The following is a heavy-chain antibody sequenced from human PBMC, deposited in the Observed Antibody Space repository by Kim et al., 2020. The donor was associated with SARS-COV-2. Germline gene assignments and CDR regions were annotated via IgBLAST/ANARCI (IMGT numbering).Heavy chain of an antibody. D-gene: IGHD3-16*02. CDR2: INAGNGNT. CDR1: GYTFTSYA. V-gene: IGHV1-3*01. J-gene: IGHJ6*02. CDR3: ARDGSIMITFGGVIVIPPTSPYYGMDV. Sequence: ASVKVSCKASGYTFTSYAMHWVRQAPGQRLGWMGWINAGNGNTKYSQKFQGRVTITRDTSASTAYMELSSLRSEDTAVYYCARDGSIMITFGGVIVIPPTSPYYGMDVWGQGTTVTVSS.